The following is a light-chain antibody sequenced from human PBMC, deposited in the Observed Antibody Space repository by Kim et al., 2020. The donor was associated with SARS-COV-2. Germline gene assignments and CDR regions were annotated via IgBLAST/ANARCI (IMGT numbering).Light chain of an antibody. CDR2: ADN. J-gene: IGLJ2*01. V-gene: IGLV6-57*03. CDR3: QSYDSSTVV. Sequence: GKTVTISSTRCSGSIASNDVQWYQQRPGSAPTTVIYADNQRPSGVPDRFSGSIDSSSNSASLTISGLKTEDEADYYCQSYDSSTVVFGGGTQLTVL. CDR1: SGSIASND.